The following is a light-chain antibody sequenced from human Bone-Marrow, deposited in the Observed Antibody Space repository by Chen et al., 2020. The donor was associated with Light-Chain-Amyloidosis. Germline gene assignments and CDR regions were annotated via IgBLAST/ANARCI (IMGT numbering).Light chain of an antibody. J-gene: IGLJ2*01. V-gene: IGLV3-25*03. CDR2: RDT. Sequence: SSELPQPPSVSVSPGQTAMITCAGDDLPTKYAYWYQQKSGQAPVLVIHRDTERPSGISERFSGSSSGTTATLTISGVQAEDEADYHCQSADSSGTYEVIFGGGTKLTVL. CDR3: QSADSSGTYEVI. CDR1: DLPTKY.